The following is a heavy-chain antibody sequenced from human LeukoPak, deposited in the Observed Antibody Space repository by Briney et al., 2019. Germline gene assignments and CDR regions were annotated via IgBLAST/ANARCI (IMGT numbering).Heavy chain of an antibody. V-gene: IGHV1-2*02. CDR2: INPNSGGT. CDR3: ARDRSGYSGFGGGDAFDI. D-gene: IGHD1-26*01. J-gene: IGHJ3*02. Sequence: GASVKVSCKASGYTFTGYYMHWVRQSPGQGLEWMGWINPNSGGTNYAQKFQGRVTMTRDTSISTAYMELSRLRSDDTVVYYCARDRSGYSGFGGGDAFDIWGQGTMVTVSS. CDR1: GYTFTGYY.